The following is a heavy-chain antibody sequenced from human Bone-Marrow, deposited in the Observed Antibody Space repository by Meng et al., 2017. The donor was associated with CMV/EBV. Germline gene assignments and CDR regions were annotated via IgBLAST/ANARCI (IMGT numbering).Heavy chain of an antibody. V-gene: IGHV5-51*01. CDR1: GYSFTSYW. CDR3: ARHKDTAMVS. D-gene: IGHD5-18*01. CDR2: IYPGYSDT. J-gene: IGHJ4*02. Sequence: NAPRKGSGYSFTSYWIGWVRQMPGKGLEWMGIIYPGYSDTRYSPSFQGQVTISADKSISTVYLQWSSLKASDTAMYYCARHKDTAMVSWGQGTLVTVSS.